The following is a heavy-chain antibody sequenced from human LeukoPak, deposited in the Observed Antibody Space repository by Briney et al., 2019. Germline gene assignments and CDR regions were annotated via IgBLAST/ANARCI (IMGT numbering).Heavy chain of an antibody. J-gene: IGHJ4*02. CDR1: GGSFSGYY. Sequence: SETLSLTCAVYGGSFSGYYWSWIRQPPGKGLEWIGEISHSGITNHNPSLKSQVTISADTSKNQFSLKLSSVTAADTAVYYCARSGSTSGDFDYWGQGTLVTVSS. D-gene: IGHD2-2*01. V-gene: IGHV4-34*01. CDR3: ARSGSTSGDFDY. CDR2: ISHSGIT.